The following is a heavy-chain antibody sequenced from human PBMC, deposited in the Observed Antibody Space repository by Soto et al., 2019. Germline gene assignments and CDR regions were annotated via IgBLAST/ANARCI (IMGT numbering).Heavy chain of an antibody. J-gene: IGHJ4*02. Sequence: QVQLDQSGDEVKKPASSVKFSCKASGGTFSSYAISWVRQAPGQGLEWMGGIIPIFGTANYAQKFQGRVTITADESTRTAYIELSSVRSEDTAVYYCAREGGRDCSGGSCYSDYWGQGTLVTVSS. CDR1: GGTFSSYA. V-gene: IGHV1-69*01. CDR3: AREGGRDCSGGSCYSDY. CDR2: IIPIFGTA. D-gene: IGHD2-15*01.